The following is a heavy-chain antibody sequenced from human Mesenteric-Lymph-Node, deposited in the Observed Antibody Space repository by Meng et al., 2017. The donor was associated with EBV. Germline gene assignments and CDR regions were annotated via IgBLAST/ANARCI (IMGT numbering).Heavy chain of an antibody. CDR3: ARSGYSGWIDY. CDR2: TYYRFKWYN. CDR1: CESVSCNSSA. V-gene: IGHV6-1*01. Sequence: VQLAQAGSGLVKVAQTRALTSAIACESVSCNSSAWNWSRQSLSRGLEWLGRTYYRFKWYNGYAVSVKSRITVNADTSKNKFSLQLNSVTPEDTVMDYCARSGYSGWIDYWGQGTLVTVSS. D-gene: IGHD6-19*01. J-gene: IGHJ4*02.